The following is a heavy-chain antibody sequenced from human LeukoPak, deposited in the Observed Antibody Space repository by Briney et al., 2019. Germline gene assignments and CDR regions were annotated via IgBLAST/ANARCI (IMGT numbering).Heavy chain of an antibody. CDR1: GFTFSSYG. J-gene: IGHJ4*02. CDR3: AREVLYYFDY. Sequence: GRSLRLSCAASGFTFSSYGMHWVRQAPGKGLEWVAVISYDGSSKYYADSVKGRFTISRDNSKNTLYLQMNSLRTEDTAVYYCAREVLYYFDYWGQGTLVTVSS. CDR2: ISYDGSSK. V-gene: IGHV3-30*03.